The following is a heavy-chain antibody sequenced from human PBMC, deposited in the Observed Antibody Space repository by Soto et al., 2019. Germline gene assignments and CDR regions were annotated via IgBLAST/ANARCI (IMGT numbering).Heavy chain of an antibody. J-gene: IGHJ4*02. CDR2: LYTRGTT. CDR3: AKGGTYYFDS. V-gene: IGHV4-4*07. Sequence: SETLSLTCSVSGASISNFYWSWIRQSAGKGLEWIGRLYTRGTTDYNPSLKSRVTMSIDTSKNRVSLSLTSVTAADTAVYYCAKGGTYYFDSWGQGIVVTSPQ. CDR1: GASISNFY. D-gene: IGHD3-16*01.